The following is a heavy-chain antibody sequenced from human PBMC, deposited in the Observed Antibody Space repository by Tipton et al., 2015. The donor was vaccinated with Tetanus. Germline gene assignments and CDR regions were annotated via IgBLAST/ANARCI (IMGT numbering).Heavy chain of an antibody. CDR3: ARHLYGYWFDP. D-gene: IGHD2/OR15-2a*01. J-gene: IGHJ5*02. V-gene: IGHV4-34*01. CDR2: INHRGGT. CDR1: GGSFSGFY. Sequence: TLSLTCAVSGGSFSGFYWSWIRQPPGKGLEWIGEINHRGGTSYNPSLKSRVTIDADTSQNLFSLTLASVTAADTAVYFCARHLYGYWFDPWGQGILVTVSS.